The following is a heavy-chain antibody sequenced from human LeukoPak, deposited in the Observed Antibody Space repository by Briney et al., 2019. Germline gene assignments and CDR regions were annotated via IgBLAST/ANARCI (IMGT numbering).Heavy chain of an antibody. D-gene: IGHD6-19*01. V-gene: IGHV4-39*01. Sequence: SETLSLTCTVSGGSISSSSYYWGWIRQPPGKGLEWIGGIYYSGSTYYNPSLKSRVTISVDTSKNQFSLKLSSVTAADTAVYYCARFLRSGWYVIDYWGQGTLVTVSS. CDR2: IYYSGST. J-gene: IGHJ4*02. CDR3: ARFLRSGWYVIDY. CDR1: GGSISSSSYY.